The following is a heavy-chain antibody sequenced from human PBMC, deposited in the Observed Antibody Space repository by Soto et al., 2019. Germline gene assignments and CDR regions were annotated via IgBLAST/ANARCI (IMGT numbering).Heavy chain of an antibody. CDR1: GFTFSSYS. CDR2: ISSSSSYI. V-gene: IGHV3-21*01. D-gene: IGHD3-3*01. CDR3: ARLNYDFWSGYYTGYYYYMDV. J-gene: IGHJ6*03. Sequence: GGSLRLSCAASGFTFSSYSMNWVRQAPGKGLEWVSSISSSSSYIYYADSVKGRFTISRDNAKNSLYLQMNSLRAEDTAVYYCARLNYDFWSGYYTGYYYYMDVWGKGTTVTVSS.